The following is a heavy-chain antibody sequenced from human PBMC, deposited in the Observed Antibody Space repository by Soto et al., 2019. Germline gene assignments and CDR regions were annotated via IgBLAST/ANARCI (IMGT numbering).Heavy chain of an antibody. J-gene: IGHJ6*02. CDR1: GFTFSSYD. CDR3: ARGAFSSTGYYYYALDV. Sequence: EVQLVESGGGLVQPGGSLRLSCAASGFTFSSYDMHWVRQATGKGLEWVSAIGTAGDTYYPGSAKGRFTISRENAKNSSYLQMNSLRAGDTAVYYCARGAFSSTGYYYYALDVWGQGTTVTVSS. V-gene: IGHV3-13*01. CDR2: IGTAGDT. D-gene: IGHD6-13*01.